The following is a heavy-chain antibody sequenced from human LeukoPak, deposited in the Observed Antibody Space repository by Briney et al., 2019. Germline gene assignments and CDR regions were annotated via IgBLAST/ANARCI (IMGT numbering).Heavy chain of an antibody. V-gene: IGHV4-30-4*01. D-gene: IGHD1-26*01. Sequence: SETLSLTCTVSGGLISRIEYYWSWIRQSPVKGLEWLGYIYHTGTTLYSPHLNNRLTISADSSRNQFSLTLNSVSAADTAVYYCASVSVWELATHPGGSFDFWGRGILVTVSS. CDR2: IYHTGTT. J-gene: IGHJ4*02. CDR1: GGLISRIEYY. CDR3: ASVSVWELATHPGGSFDF.